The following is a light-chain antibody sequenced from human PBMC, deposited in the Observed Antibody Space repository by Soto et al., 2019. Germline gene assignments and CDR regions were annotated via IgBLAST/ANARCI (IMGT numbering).Light chain of an antibody. Sequence: EIVMAQSPATLSVSPGERATLSCRASQSVSSNLAWYQQKPGQAPRLLIYGASIRATGIPARFSGSGSGTNFTLTISSLQSEDVAVYYCQHYNNWPPWTFGQGTKVEVK. CDR1: QSVSSN. CDR3: QHYNNWPPWT. V-gene: IGKV3-15*01. J-gene: IGKJ1*01. CDR2: GAS.